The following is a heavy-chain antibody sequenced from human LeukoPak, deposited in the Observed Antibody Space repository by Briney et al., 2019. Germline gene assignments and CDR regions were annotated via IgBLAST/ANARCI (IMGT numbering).Heavy chain of an antibody. Sequence: GGSLRLSCAASGFTLSNYAMSWVRQAPGKGLEWVARISGTCGSTQYADSVEGRFTISRDNSQNKVYLQMRNLRVEHTAVYYCAKGVAGNIVDYFDFWGQGILVAASS. CDR2: ISGTCGST. V-gene: IGHV3-23*01. D-gene: IGHD5-12*01. J-gene: IGHJ4*02. CDR3: AKGVAGNIVDYFDF. CDR1: GFTLSNYA.